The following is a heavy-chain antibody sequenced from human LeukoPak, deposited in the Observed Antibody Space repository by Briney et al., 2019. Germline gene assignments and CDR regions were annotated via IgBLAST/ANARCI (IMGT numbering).Heavy chain of an antibody. V-gene: IGHV4-59*12. D-gene: IGHD1-26*01. CDR2: IYYSGSI. Sequence: PSETLSLTCTVSGGSISSYYWSWIRQPPGKGLEWIGYIYYSGSINYNPSLKSRVTISVDTSKNQFSLKLSSVTAADTAVYYCARDREVGATGYYFDYWGQGTLVTVSS. CDR3: ARDREVGATGYYFDY. J-gene: IGHJ4*02. CDR1: GGSISSYY.